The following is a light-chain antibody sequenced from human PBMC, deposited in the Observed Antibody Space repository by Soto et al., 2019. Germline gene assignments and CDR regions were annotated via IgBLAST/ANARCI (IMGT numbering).Light chain of an antibody. J-gene: IGKJ2*01. V-gene: IGKV1-5*03. CDR2: KAS. CDR3: QHYSTYPYT. Sequence: DIQMTQSPSNLSASVGDRVTITCRASQTISNWLAWYQQRPGKAPNLLIYKASSLESGVSSRFSGSGSGTEFTLTISSLQPDDFATYYCQHYSTYPYTFGQGTKLEIK. CDR1: QTISNW.